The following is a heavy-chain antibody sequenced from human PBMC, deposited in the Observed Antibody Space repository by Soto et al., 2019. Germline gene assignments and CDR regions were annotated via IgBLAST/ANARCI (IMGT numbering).Heavy chain of an antibody. J-gene: IGHJ4*02. CDR1: GGTFSTYI. V-gene: IGHV1-69*02. D-gene: IGHD3-3*01. Sequence: GASVKVSCKASGGTFSTYIINWVRQAPGQGLEWMGRIIPFPALSNYAQKFQGRVTITADKSTSTVYMELSSLRSEDTAVYFCARVPNGYYVFDYWGQGALVTVSS. CDR2: IIPFPALS. CDR3: ARVPNGYYVFDY.